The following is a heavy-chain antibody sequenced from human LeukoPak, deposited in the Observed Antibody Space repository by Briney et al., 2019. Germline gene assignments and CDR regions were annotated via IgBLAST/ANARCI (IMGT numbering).Heavy chain of an antibody. Sequence: GGSLRLSCEASGFTFNNYWMSWVRQAPGKGLEWVANIKPDGSEKYYVDSVKGRFTISRDNAKNSLYLQTNSLRAEDTAVYYCARDQEGGRINTVRGFITRDYGMDVWGQGTTVTVSS. CDR2: IKPDGSEK. V-gene: IGHV3-7*01. D-gene: IGHD3-10*01. CDR1: GFTFNNYW. CDR3: ARDQEGGRINTVRGFITRDYGMDV. J-gene: IGHJ6*02.